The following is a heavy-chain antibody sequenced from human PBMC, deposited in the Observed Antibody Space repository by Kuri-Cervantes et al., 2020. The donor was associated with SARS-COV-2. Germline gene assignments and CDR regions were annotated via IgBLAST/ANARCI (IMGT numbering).Heavy chain of an antibody. CDR2: INPNSGGT. CDR3: ARXXPFRRLVVXXQGGAFDI. J-gene: IGHJ3*02. V-gene: IGHV1-2*04. CDR1: GYTXXGYY. Sequence: ASVKVSCKASGYTXXGYYMHWVRQAPGQGLEWMGWINPNSGGTNYAQKFQGWVTMTRDTSISTVYMELSRLRSDDTAVYYCARXXPFRRLVVXXQGGAFDIWGQGTMVTVSS. D-gene: IGHD3-22*01.